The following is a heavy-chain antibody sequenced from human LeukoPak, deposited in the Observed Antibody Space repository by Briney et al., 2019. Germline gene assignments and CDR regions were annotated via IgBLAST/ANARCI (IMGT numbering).Heavy chain of an antibody. CDR1: GYTFDTYG. CDR2: INTCNGNT. J-gene: IGHJ4*02. D-gene: IGHD6-19*01. Sequence: ASVKVSCKASGYTFDTYGITWVRQAPGQGLEWMGWINTCNGNTRSAQKFQGGVTMTTDTSTSTAYMEVRSLRSDDTAVYYCARDLFLYSSGWTGYFDYWGQGTLVTVSS. CDR3: ARDLFLYSSGWTGYFDY. V-gene: IGHV1-18*01.